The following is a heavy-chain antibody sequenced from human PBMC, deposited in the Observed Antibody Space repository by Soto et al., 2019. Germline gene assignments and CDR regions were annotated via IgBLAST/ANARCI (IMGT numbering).Heavy chain of an antibody. Sequence: EVQLVESGGGLVKPGGSLRLSCEVSGFSFINYNMNWVRQAPGKGLEWVSYISLIGTYISYADSVKGRFTISRDNAKNLLYLQMDSLRVEDTAVYYCARRGSEVTTGGGALDIWGQGTMVTVSS. V-gene: IGHV3-21*01. D-gene: IGHD4-17*01. CDR2: ISLIGTYI. J-gene: IGHJ3*02. CDR3: ARRGSEVTTGGGALDI. CDR1: GFSFINYN.